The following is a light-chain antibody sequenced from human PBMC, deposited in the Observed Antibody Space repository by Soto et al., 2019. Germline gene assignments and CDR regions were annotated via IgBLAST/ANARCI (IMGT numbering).Light chain of an antibody. CDR1: QSVSSSY. V-gene: IGKV3-20*01. CDR2: GAS. Sequence: IDWTSAPGTKCLDHGERPTITCRASQSVSSSYLAWYQQKPGQAPRLLIYGASSRATGIPDRFSGSGSGTDFTLTISRLERQDFAVYYCQQYRRTFGQGTKVDIK. J-gene: IGKJ1*01. CDR3: QQYRRT.